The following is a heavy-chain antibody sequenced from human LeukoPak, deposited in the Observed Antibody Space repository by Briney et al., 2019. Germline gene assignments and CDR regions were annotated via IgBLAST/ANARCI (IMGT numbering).Heavy chain of an antibody. CDR2: SYTSGST. J-gene: IGHJ6*02. V-gene: IGHV4-4*07. CDR3: ARDNYGAHPYYYYYGMDV. Sequence: SETLSLTCTVSGGSLSSYYWSWLRQPAGKGLEWIGRSYTSGSTNYNLSLKSRVTISVDTPKNQFSLTLSSVTAADTAVYYCARDNYGAHPYYYYYGMDVWGQGTTVTVSS. D-gene: IGHD4-17*01. CDR1: GGSLSSYY.